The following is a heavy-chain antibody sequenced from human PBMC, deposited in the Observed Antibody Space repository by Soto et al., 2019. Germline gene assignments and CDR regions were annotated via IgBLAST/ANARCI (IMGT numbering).Heavy chain of an antibody. CDR1: GFTFSGFG. J-gene: IGHJ4*02. D-gene: IGHD4-17*01. CDR2: IWYDGSNK. V-gene: IGHV3-33*01. CDR3: ATDRAVTRLES. Sequence: QVQLVESGGGVVQPGRSLRLSCSTSGFTFSGFGFHWVRQAPGKGLEWVAVIWYDGSNKYYGDSVKGRFTVSRDDSKNTLYLDMNSLRHDDTAVYYCATDRAVTRLESWGQGTLVIVSS.